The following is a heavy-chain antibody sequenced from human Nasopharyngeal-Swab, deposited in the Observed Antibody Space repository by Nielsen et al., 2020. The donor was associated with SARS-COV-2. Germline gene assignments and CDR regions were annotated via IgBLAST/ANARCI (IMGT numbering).Heavy chain of an antibody. CDR3: AYVAGVASSWLNWFDP. CDR1: GYTFTSYG. Sequence: ASVKVSCKASGYTFTSYGISWVRQAPGQGLEWMGWISAYNGNTNYAQKLQGRVTMTTDTSTSTAYMELRSLRSDDTAVYYCAYVAGVASSWLNWFDPWGQGTLVTVSS. CDR2: ISAYNGNT. D-gene: IGHD6-13*01. J-gene: IGHJ5*02. V-gene: IGHV1-18*04.